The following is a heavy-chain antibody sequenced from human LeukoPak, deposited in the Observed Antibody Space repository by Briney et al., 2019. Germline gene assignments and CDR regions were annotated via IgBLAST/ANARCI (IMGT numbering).Heavy chain of an antibody. V-gene: IGHV4-4*07. CDR3: ARGGQIVATTGFNWLDP. CDR1: GGSISSYY. CDR2: IYTSGST. D-gene: IGHD1-1*01. Sequence: PSETLSLTCTVSGGSISSYYWSWIRQPAGKGLEWIGRIYTSGSTNYNPSLKSRVTISVDTSKNQFSLKLSSVTVADTAVYYCARGGQIVATTGFNWLDPWGLGTLVTVSS. J-gene: IGHJ5*02.